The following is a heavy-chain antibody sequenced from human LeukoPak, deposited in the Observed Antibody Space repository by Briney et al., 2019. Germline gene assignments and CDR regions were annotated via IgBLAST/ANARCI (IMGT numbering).Heavy chain of an antibody. CDR3: AKLQHTGYDLARGFDY. D-gene: IGHD5-12*01. CDR2: SSGSGGST. CDR1: GFTFSDYA. V-gene: IGHV3-23*01. J-gene: IGHJ4*02. Sequence: GGSLRLSCAASGFTFSDYAMSWVRQAPGKGLEWVSASSGSGGSTYYADSVKGRFTISRDNSENTLYLQMNSLRAEDTALYYCAKLQHTGYDLARGFDYWGQGTLVTVSS.